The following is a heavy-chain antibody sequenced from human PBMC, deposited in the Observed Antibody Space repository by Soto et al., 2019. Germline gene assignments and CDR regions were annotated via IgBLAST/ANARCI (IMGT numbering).Heavy chain of an antibody. CDR3: SVCNSCGRGDF. J-gene: IGHJ4*01. CDR2: IIPVFGTT. CDR1: GGTLNSYT. V-gene: IGHV1-69*01. D-gene: IGHD1-1*01. Sequence: QVQLVQSGAEVKKPGSSVRVSCKASGGTLNSYTISWVRQAPGQGREWMGGIIPVFGTTDYAEKLKGRVTVPVGQSTGTAYVDCFGLISEGTAICYCSVCNSCGRGDFWGHGTLVPVSS.